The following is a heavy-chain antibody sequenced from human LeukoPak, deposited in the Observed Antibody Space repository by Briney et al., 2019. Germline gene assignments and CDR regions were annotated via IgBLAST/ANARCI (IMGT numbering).Heavy chain of an antibody. V-gene: IGHV4-59*01. CDR1: GGSISSYY. Sequence: PSETLSLTCTVSGGSISSYYWSWIRQPPGKGLEWIGYIYYSGSTNYNPSLKSRVTISVDTSKNQFSLKLSSVTAADTAVYYCAREITLGSFDYWCQGTLVTVSS. CDR2: IYYSGST. J-gene: IGHJ4*02. CDR3: AREITLGSFDY. D-gene: IGHD7-27*01.